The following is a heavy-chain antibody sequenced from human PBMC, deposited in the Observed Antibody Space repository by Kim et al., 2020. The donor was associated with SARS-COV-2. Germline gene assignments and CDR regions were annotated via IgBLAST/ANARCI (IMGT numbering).Heavy chain of an antibody. Sequence: VKGRFTISRDNSKKTLYLQMNSLRAEDTAVYYWGRDIGYSSVYYYSSMDVWGQGTTVTVSS. J-gene: IGHJ6*02. CDR3: GRDIGYSSVYYYSSMDV. V-gene: IGHV3-30*07. D-gene: IGHD6-25*01.